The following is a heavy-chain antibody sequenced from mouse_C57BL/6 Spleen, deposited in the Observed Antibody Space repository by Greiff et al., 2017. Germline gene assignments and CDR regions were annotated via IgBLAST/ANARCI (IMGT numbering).Heavy chain of an antibody. CDR3: ARSGGNYYFDY. Sequence: VQLQQSGPELVKPGASVKISCKASGYTFTSYGISWVKQRTGQGLEWIGEIYPRSGNTYYNEKFKGKATLTADKSSSTAYMELRSLTSEDSAVYFCARSGGNYYFDYWGQGTTLTVSS. D-gene: IGHD2-1*01. J-gene: IGHJ2*01. CDR2: IYPRSGNT. V-gene: IGHV1-81*01. CDR1: GYTFTSYG.